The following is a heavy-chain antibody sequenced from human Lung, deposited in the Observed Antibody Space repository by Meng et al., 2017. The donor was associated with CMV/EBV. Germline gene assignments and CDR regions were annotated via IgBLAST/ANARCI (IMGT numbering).Heavy chain of an antibody. J-gene: IGHJ4*02. CDR2: INPSGGRT. Sequence: ASVKVSCKASGYTFTSYHIHWVRQAPGQGLECMGRINPSGGRTSYGHNFQGRVTMTRDTSTSTVYMELSSLRSGDTAVYYCARGRGPSGNWYIDYWGQGSLVTVSS. CDR3: ARGRGPSGNWYIDY. V-gene: IGHV1-46*01. CDR1: GYTFTSYH. D-gene: IGHD6-13*01.